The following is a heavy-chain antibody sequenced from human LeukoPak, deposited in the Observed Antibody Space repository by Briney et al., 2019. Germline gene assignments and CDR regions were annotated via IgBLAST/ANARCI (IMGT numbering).Heavy chain of an antibody. J-gene: IGHJ6*02. CDR1: GDSISSGGYY. CDR3: ARERDGYSSSWYVIPPPSGDYGMDV. Sequence: SETLSLTCTVSGDSISSGGYYWSWIRQHPGKGLEWIGYIYYSGSTYYNPSLKSRVTISVDTSKTQFSLKLTSVTAADTAVYYCARERDGYSSSWYVIPPPSGDYGMDVWGQGTTVTVSS. V-gene: IGHV4-31*03. D-gene: IGHD6-13*01. CDR2: IYYSGST.